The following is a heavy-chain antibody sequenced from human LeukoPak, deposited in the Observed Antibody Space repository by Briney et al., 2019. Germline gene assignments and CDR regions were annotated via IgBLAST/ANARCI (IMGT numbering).Heavy chain of an antibody. CDR3: ARGILTGIDYFVC. CDR2: IKHDGSGK. Sequence: GGSLRLSCAASGFTFNNFWMTWVRQAPGKGLEWVANIKHDGSGKYYVDSVKGRFTISRDNAKNSLYLQMNGLRAEDTAVYFCARGILTGIDYFVCWGQGTPVTVSS. J-gene: IGHJ4*02. CDR1: GFTFNNFW. D-gene: IGHD3-9*01. V-gene: IGHV3-7*01.